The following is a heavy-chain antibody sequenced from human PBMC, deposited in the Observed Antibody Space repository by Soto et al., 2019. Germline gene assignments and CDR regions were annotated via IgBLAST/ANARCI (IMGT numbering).Heavy chain of an antibody. J-gene: IGHJ6*02. CDR1: YASINNYH. Sequence: PSETLSLTCTVSYASINNYHWTWIRQPPGKGLEWIGYIYHSGSTYYNPSLKSRVTISVDTSKNQFSLKLSSVTAADTAVYYCARHPPFSSSWSGRRKYGMDVWGQGTTVTVSS. D-gene: IGHD6-13*01. CDR2: IYHSGST. CDR3: ARHPPFSSSWSGRRKYGMDV. V-gene: IGHV4-59*04.